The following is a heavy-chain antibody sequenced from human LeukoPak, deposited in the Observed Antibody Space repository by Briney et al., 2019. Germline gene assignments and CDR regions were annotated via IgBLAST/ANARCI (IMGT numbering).Heavy chain of an antibody. CDR1: GFTFSSYS. Sequence: PGGSLRLSCAASGFTFSSYSMNWVCQAPGKGLEWVSYISSSSSTIYYADSVKGRFTISRDNAKNSLYLQMNSLRAEDTAVYYCARVLAARAESMDVWGKGTTVTVSS. CDR2: ISSSSSTI. J-gene: IGHJ6*03. D-gene: IGHD6-6*01. CDR3: ARVLAARAESMDV. V-gene: IGHV3-48*01.